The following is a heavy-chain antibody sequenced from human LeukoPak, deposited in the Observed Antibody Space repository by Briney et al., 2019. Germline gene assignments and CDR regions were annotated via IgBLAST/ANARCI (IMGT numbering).Heavy chain of an antibody. CDR3: AKDMGSTSGMDV. CDR2: ISSNGGST. J-gene: IGHJ6*02. V-gene: IGHV3-64*01. D-gene: IGHD2-2*01. Sequence: QTGGSLRLSCAASGFTFSSYAMHWVRQAPGKGLEYVSAISSNGGSTYYANSVKGRFTISRDNSKNSLYLQMNSLRAEDTALYYCAKDMGSTSGMDVWGQGTTVTVSS. CDR1: GFTFSSYA.